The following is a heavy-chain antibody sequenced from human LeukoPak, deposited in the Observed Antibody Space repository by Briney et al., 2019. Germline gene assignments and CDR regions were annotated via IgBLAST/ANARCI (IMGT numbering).Heavy chain of an antibody. Sequence: SETLSLTCTVSGGSISSYYWSWIRQPPGKGLEWIGYIYYSGSTNYNPSLKSRVTISVDTSKNQFSPKLSSVTAADTAVYYCASSTYCSGGSCLAFDYWGQGTLVTVSS. CDR1: GGSISSYY. J-gene: IGHJ4*02. CDR2: IYYSGST. CDR3: ASSTYCSGGSCLAFDY. V-gene: IGHV4-59*01. D-gene: IGHD2-15*01.